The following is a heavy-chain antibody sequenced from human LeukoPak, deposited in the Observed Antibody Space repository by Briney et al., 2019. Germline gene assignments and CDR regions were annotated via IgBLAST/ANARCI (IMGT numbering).Heavy chain of an antibody. Sequence: ASVKVSCKASGYTFTSYDINWVRQATGQGHEWMGWMNPNSGNTGYAQKFQGRVTMTRNTSISTAYMELSSLRSEDTAVYYCARDWLNYGSGRYYYYYYGMDVWGQGTTVTVSS. CDR1: GYTFTSYD. J-gene: IGHJ6*02. V-gene: IGHV1-8*01. CDR3: ARDWLNYGSGRYYYYYYGMDV. D-gene: IGHD3-10*01. CDR2: MNPNSGNT.